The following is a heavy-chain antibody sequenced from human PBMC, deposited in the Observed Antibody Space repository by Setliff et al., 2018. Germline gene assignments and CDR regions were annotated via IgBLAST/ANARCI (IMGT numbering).Heavy chain of an antibody. J-gene: IGHJ6*03. CDR1: GGSISSSSYY. Sequence: KPSETLSLTCTVSGGSISSSSYYWGWIRQPPGKGLEWIGSIYYSGSTYYNPSLKSRVTISVDASKNQFSLKLSSVTAADTAVYYCARAEYYYGSGSFHPYYMDVGGQGTTVTVS. D-gene: IGHD3-10*01. CDR2: IYYSGST. V-gene: IGHV4-39*07. CDR3: ARAEYYYGSGSFHPYYMDV.